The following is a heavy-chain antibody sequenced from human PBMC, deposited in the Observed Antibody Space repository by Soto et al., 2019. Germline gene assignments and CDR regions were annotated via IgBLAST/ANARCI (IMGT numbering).Heavy chain of an antibody. CDR1: GFTFGDYA. CDR3: TRDFDGYSGYDYPFDY. CDR2: IRSKAYGGTT. V-gene: IGHV3-49*03. Sequence: GGSLRLSCTASGFTFGDYAMSWFRQAPGKGLEWVGFIRSKAYGGTTEYAASVKGRFTISRDDSKSIAYLQMNSLKTEDTAVYYCTRDFDGYSGYDYPFDYWGQGTLVTVSS. J-gene: IGHJ4*02. D-gene: IGHD5-12*01.